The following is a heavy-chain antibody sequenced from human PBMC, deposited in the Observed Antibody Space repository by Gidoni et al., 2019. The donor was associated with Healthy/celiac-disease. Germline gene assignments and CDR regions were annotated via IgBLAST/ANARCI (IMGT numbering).Heavy chain of an antibody. D-gene: IGHD3-22*01. CDR3: ARDRPLRYYYDSSGYPEDY. J-gene: IGHJ4*02. CDR2: ISSSSSYI. CDR1: GFPFSSYS. V-gene: IGHV3-21*01. Sequence: EVQLVESGGGLVKPGGSLRRSCAASGFPFSSYSMNWVRQAPGKGLEWVSSISSSSSYIYYADSVKGRFTISRDNAKNSLYLQMNSLRAEDTAVYYCARDRPLRYYYDSSGYPEDYWGQGTLVTVSS.